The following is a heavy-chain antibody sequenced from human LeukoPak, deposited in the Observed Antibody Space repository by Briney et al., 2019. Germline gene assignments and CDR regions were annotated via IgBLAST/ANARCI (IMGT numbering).Heavy chain of an antibody. D-gene: IGHD3-10*01. V-gene: IGHV4-4*08. CDR2: IYTSGST. CDR1: GGSISSYY. J-gene: IGHJ5*02. CDR3: AREYESFGWLDP. Sequence: SETLSLTCTVSGGSISSYYWSWIRQPPGKGLEWIGRIYTSGSTNYNPSLKSRVTISVDTSKNQFSLKLSSVTAADTAVYYCAREYESFGWLDPWGQGTLVTVSS.